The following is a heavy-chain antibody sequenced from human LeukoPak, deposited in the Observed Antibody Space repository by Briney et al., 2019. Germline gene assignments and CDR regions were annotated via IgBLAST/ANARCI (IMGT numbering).Heavy chain of an antibody. Sequence: SETLSLTCTVSGGSISSYYWSWSRQPPGKGLEWIGYIYYSGSTNYNPSLKSRVTISVDTSKNQFSLKLSSVTAADTAVYYCARDGRFLIDPWGQGTLVTVSS. D-gene: IGHD3-3*01. V-gene: IGHV4-59*01. CDR2: IYYSGST. CDR1: GGSISSYY. J-gene: IGHJ5*02. CDR3: ARDGRFLIDP.